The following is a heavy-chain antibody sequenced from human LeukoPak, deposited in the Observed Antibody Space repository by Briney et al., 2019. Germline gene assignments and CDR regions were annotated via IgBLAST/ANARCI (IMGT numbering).Heavy chain of an antibody. CDR3: ARGNGYSYGYLDY. V-gene: IGHV3-33*01. D-gene: IGHD5-18*01. CDR2: IWYDGSNK. J-gene: IGHJ4*02. Sequence: GSLSLSCAASEFPFSSYGMHWVRQAPGKGLEWVAVIWYDGSNKYYADSVKGRFTISRDNSKNTLYLQMNSLRAEDTAVYYCARGNGYSYGYLDYWGQGTLVTVSS. CDR1: EFPFSSYG.